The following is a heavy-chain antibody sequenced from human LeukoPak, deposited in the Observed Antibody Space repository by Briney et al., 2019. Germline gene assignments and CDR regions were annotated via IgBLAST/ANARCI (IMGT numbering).Heavy chain of an antibody. D-gene: IGHD4/OR15-4a*01. V-gene: IGHV3-48*01. J-gene: IGHJ4*02. CDR2: ISSSSTI. CDR3: ASYHHYGGLVDY. CDR1: GFTFSSYS. Sequence: GGSLRLSCAASGFTFSSYSMNWVRQAPGKGLEWVSYISSSSTIYYADSVKGRFTISRDNAKNSLYLQMNSLRAEDTAVYYCASYHHYGGLVDYWGQGTLVTVSS.